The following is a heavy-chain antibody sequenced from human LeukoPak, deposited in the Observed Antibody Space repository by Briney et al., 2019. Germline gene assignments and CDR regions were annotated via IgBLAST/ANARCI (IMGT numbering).Heavy chain of an antibody. CDR1: GFTFNNHA. D-gene: IGHD2-15*01. J-gene: IGHJ4*02. CDR2: ISGSGGRT. CDR3: AKSSLVAPYDY. V-gene: IGHV3-23*01. Sequence: GGSLRLSCAASGFTFNNHAMSWVRQAPGKGLEWVSTISGSGGRTYYADSVKGRFTISRDNSKNTLYLQMNSLRADDTAVYYCAKSSLVAPYDYLGQGTLVTVSS.